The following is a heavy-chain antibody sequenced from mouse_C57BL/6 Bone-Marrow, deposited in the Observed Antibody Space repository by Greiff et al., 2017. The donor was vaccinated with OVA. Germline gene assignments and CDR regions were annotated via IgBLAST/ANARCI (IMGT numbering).Heavy chain of an antibody. V-gene: IGHV5-12*01. D-gene: IGHD3-3*01. CDR3: ARHGWGAMDY. Sequence: EVKLMESGGGLVQPGGSLKLSCAASGFTFSDYYMYWVRQTPEKRLEWVAYISNGGGSTYYPDTVKGRFTISRDNAKNTLYLQMSRLKSEDTAMYYCARHGWGAMDYWGQGTSVTVSS. J-gene: IGHJ4*01. CDR1: GFTFSDYY. CDR2: ISNGGGST.